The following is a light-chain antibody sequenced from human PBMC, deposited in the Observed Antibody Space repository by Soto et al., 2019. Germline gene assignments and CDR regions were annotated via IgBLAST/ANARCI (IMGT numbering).Light chain of an antibody. CDR2: SDS. CDR3: AAWDDSLNGPMV. V-gene: IGLV1-44*01. Sequence: QSVLTQPPSASGTLGQRVTISCSGSSSNIGRNTVNWYQKLPGTAPRLLIYSDSQRPSGVPDRFSGSKSGTSASLAISGLQSEDEAYYYCAAWDDSLNGPMVFGGGTKVTVL. CDR1: SSNIGRNT. J-gene: IGLJ3*02.